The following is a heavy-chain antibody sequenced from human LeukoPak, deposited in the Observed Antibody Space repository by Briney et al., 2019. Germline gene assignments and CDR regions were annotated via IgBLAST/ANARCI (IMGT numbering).Heavy chain of an antibody. D-gene: IGHD6-13*01. CDR1: GDSISSSSYY. V-gene: IGHV4-39*01. CDR2: IYYGGNT. Sequence: SETLSLTCIVSGDSISSSSYYWGWIRQPPGKGLEYIGSIYYGGNTYYNPSLKSRVTISVDTSKNQFSLKLSSVTAADTAFYYCARNGPSGSSFPGGAFDIWGQGTMVTVSS. CDR3: ARNGPSGSSFPGGAFDI. J-gene: IGHJ3*02.